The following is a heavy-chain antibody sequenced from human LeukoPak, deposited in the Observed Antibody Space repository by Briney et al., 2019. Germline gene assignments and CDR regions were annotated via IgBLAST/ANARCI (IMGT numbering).Heavy chain of an antibody. J-gene: IGHJ4*02. CDR3: AKESSVYCTDGVCSLDF. CDR1: GFTFDDYA. CDR2: ISWDSANI. V-gene: IGHV3-9*01. D-gene: IGHD2-8*01. Sequence: GRSLRLSCAASGFTFDDYAMHWVRQAPGKGLEWVSDISWDSANIGYADSVKGRFTISRDNTKDSLYLQMNSLRAEDTALYYCAKESSVYCTDGVCSLDFWGQGSLVTVSS.